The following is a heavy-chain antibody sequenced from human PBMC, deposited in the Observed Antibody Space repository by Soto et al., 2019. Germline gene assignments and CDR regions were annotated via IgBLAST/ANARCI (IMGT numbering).Heavy chain of an antibody. CDR2: IYPGDSDT. V-gene: IGHV5-51*01. CDR3: ATTTLIEDRLRYYYGMDV. D-gene: IGHD2-15*01. CDR1: GYSFTSYW. Sequence: PGESLKISCKGSGYSFTSYWIGWVRQRPGKGLEWMGIIYPGDSDTRYSPSFQGQVTISADKSISTAYLQWSSLKASDTAMYYCATTTLIEDRLRYYYGMDVWGQGTTVTVSS. J-gene: IGHJ6*02.